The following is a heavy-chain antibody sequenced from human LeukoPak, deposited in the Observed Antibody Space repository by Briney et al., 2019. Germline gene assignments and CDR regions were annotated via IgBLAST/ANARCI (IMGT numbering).Heavy chain of an antibody. V-gene: IGHV3-23*01. CDR1: GGSISSYY. CDR2: ISGSGGST. CDR3: ARGKEAYNWFDP. J-gene: IGHJ5*02. Sequence: ETLSLTCTVSGGSISSYYWSWVRQAPGKGPEWVSAISGSGGSTYYADSVKGRFTISRDNSKNTLYLQMNSLRAEDTAVYYCARGKEAYNWFDPWGQGTLVTVSS.